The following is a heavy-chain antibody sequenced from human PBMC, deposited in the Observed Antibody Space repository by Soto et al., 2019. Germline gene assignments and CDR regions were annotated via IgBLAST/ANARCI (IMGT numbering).Heavy chain of an antibody. D-gene: IGHD3-10*01. V-gene: IGHV1-2*04. CDR3: ARDIHYYGSGSLSHWFDP. CDR1: GYTFTGYY. CDR2: INPNSGGT. Sequence: ASVKVSCKASGYTFTGYYMHWVPQAPGQGLDWMGWINPNSGGTNFAQKFQGWVTMTRDTSISTAYMELSRLRSDDTAVFYCARDIHYYGSGSLSHWFDPWGQGTLVTVSS. J-gene: IGHJ5*02.